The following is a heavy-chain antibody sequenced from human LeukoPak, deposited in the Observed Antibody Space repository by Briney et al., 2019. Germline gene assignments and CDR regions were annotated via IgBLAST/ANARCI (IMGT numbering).Heavy chain of an antibody. V-gene: IGHV3-7*01. Sequence: GGSLRLSCAASGFTFSSYWMSRVRQAPGKGLEWVANIKQDGSEKYYVDSVKGRFTISRDNAKNSLYLQMNSLRAEDTAVYYCAREEDGDYDDAFGIWGQGTMVTVSS. CDR1: GFTFSSYW. D-gene: IGHD4-17*01. CDR2: IKQDGSEK. CDR3: AREEDGDYDDAFGI. J-gene: IGHJ3*02.